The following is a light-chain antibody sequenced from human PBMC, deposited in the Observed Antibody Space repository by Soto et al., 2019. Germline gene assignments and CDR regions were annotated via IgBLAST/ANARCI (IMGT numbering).Light chain of an antibody. Sequence: IVVSQSAVALSVSPGGRATLSCRASQSISDTLAWYQQKPGQAPRLLIYGVSTRDTGVPDRFSGSASGTEFTLTISSLQSEDFAVYYCPQYNNWPRTFGQGTRLEIK. CDR1: QSISDT. CDR2: GVS. V-gene: IGKV3-15*01. CDR3: PQYNNWPRT. J-gene: IGKJ5*01.